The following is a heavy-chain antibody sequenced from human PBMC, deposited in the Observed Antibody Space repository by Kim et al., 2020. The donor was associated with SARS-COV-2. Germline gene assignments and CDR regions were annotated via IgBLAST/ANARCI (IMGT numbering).Heavy chain of an antibody. CDR3: ATSGSFYYYYGMDV. Sequence: SETLSLTCTVSGGSISSGGYYWSWIRQHPGKGLEWIGYIYYSGSTYYNPSLKSRVTISVDTSKNQFSLKLSSVTAADTAVYYCATSGSFYYYYGMDVWGQGTTVTVSS. J-gene: IGHJ6*02. CDR1: GGSISSGGYY. D-gene: IGHD3-10*01. V-gene: IGHV4-31*03. CDR2: IYYSGST.